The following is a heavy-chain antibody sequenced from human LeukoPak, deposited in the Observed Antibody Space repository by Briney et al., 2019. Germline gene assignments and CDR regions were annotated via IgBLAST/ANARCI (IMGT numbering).Heavy chain of an antibody. J-gene: IGHJ3*02. CDR1: GFAFSNYE. V-gene: IGHV3-48*03. CDR2: ISASGTTI. Sequence: GGSLRLSCAASGFAFSNYEMNWVRQAPGKGLEWVSYISASGTTIYYADSVKGRFTISRDNAEKSLYLQMNSLRAEDTAVYYCGRDATTHTIGWYVDVFDIWGHGTMVTVSS. CDR3: GRDATTHTIGWYVDVFDI. D-gene: IGHD6-19*01.